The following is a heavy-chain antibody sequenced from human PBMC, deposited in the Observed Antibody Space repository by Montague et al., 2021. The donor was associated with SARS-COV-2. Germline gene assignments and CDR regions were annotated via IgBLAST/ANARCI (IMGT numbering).Heavy chain of an antibody. Sequence: SETLSLTCTVSGGSINSFYWGWVRQPPGKGLEWIGYIYYSGSTNHNPSLKSRVTISVDTSKNQFSLKLSSVTAADTAVYYCARVTTKRTRYGSGSYRGFDAFDIWGQGTMVTVSS. J-gene: IGHJ3*02. D-gene: IGHD3-10*01. CDR2: IYYSGST. CDR3: ARVTTKRTRYGSGSYRGFDAFDI. CDR1: GGSINSFY. V-gene: IGHV4-59*08.